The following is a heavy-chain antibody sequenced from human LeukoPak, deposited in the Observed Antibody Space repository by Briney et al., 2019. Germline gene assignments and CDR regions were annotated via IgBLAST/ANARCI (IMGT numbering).Heavy chain of an antibody. V-gene: IGHV4-39*01. J-gene: IGHJ4*02. D-gene: IGHD4-17*01. CDR1: GGSISNNNYY. CDR2: INYSGSP. Sequence: SETLSLTCTVSGGSISNNNYYWAWIRQPPGKELECIGSINYSGSPYYNPSLNSRVTISVDTSKNQFSLRLSSVTAADTAVYYCARGGDYGDLRYFDYWGQGNLVTVSS. CDR3: ARGGDYGDLRYFDY.